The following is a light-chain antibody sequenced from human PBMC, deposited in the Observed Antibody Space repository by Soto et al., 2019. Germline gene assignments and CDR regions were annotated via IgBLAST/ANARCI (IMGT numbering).Light chain of an antibody. CDR1: QSVSSSY. J-gene: IGKJ1*01. Sequence: IWFTQSPGTLSFSPGEKATLSCRASQSVSSSYLAWYQQKPGQAPRLLIYGASSRATGIPDRFSGSGSGTDFTLTISRLEPEDFAVYYCQQYGSSPKTFGQGTKVDI. CDR2: GAS. V-gene: IGKV3-20*01. CDR3: QQYGSSPKT.